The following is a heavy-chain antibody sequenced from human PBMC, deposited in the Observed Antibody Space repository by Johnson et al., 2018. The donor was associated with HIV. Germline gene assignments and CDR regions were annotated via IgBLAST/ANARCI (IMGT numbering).Heavy chain of an antibody. CDR3: ARSQPEEYSSSSDAFDI. Sequence: VQLVESGGGLVQPGRSLRLSCAASGFTFDDYAMHWVRQAPGKGLEWVSGISWNSGSLGYADSVKGRFTISRDNSKNSLYLQLNSLRAEDTAVYYCARSQPEEYSSSSDAFDIWGQGTMVTVSS. J-gene: IGHJ3*02. CDR2: ISWNSGSL. CDR1: GFTFDDYA. D-gene: IGHD6-6*01. V-gene: IGHV3-9*01.